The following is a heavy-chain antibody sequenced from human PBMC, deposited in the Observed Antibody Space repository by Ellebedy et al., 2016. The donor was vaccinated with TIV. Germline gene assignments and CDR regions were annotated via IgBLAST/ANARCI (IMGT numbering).Heavy chain of an antibody. CDR3: ARGQAVAGIDY. J-gene: IGHJ4*02. V-gene: IGHV4-38-2*02. Sequence: SETLSLXXTVSGYSISSGYYWGWIRQPPGKGLEWIGSIYHSGSTYYNPSLKSRVTISVDRSKNQFSLKLSSVTAADTAVYYCARGQAVAGIDYWGQGTLVTVSS. CDR1: GYSISSGYY. D-gene: IGHD6-19*01. CDR2: IYHSGST.